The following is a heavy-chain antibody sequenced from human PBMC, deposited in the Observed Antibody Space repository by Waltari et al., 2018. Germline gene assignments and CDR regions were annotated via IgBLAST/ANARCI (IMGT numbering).Heavy chain of an antibody. CDR2: IFHSGST. D-gene: IGHD2-15*01. V-gene: IGHV4-38-2*01. CDR3: ARQRDCSGGSCYSDAFDI. J-gene: IGHJ3*02. CDR1: GYSISSGYY. Sequence: QVQLQESGPGLVKPSETLSLTCAVSGYSISSGYYWGWIRQPPGKGLEWIGSIFHSGSTYYNPSLKSRVAISVDTSKNQFSLKLSSVTASDTAVYYCARQRDCSGGSCYSDAFDIWGQGTMVTVSS.